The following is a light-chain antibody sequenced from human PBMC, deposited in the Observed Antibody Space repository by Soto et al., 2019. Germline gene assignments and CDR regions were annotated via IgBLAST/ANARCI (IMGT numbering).Light chain of an antibody. J-gene: IGKJ2*01. CDR2: AAS. V-gene: IGKV1-39*01. CDR1: QSISSY. CDR3: QQTYSTPYT. Sequence: DIQMTQSPSSLSASVGDRVTITCRASQSISSYLTWYQQKAGTAPKVLIFAASSLRSRVPSRFSGSGSGTDFTLTISSLQPADFASYYCQQTYSTPYTFGQGTKLEI.